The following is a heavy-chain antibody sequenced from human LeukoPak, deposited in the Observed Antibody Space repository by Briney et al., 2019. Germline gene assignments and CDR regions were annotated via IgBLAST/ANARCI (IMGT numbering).Heavy chain of an antibody. Sequence: ASVKVSCKASGYSFSSYGITWVRQAPGQGLEWMGWISAYTGNTRYAQKLQGRVTMTTDTSTSTAYVELRSLRSDDTAVYYCARFLDRDGYNFFDYWGQGTLVTVSS. CDR3: ARFLDRDGYNFFDY. D-gene: IGHD5-24*01. CDR1: GYSFSSYG. CDR2: ISAYTGNT. V-gene: IGHV1-18*01. J-gene: IGHJ4*02.